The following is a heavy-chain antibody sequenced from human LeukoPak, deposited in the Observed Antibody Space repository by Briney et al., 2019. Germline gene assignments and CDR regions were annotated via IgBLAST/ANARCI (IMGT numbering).Heavy chain of an antibody. CDR1: GYSFTNYW. CDR3: GRRGNGGWEFFDY. CDR2: IYPGDSDT. D-gene: IGHD6-19*01. V-gene: IGHV5-51*01. Sequence: GESLKISCKGSGYSFTNYWIGWVRQMPGKGLEWMGIIYPGDSDTRYNPAFQGQVTISADKSISTAYLQWSSLKASDTAMFYCGRRGNGGWEFFDYWGQGTLVTVSS. J-gene: IGHJ4*02.